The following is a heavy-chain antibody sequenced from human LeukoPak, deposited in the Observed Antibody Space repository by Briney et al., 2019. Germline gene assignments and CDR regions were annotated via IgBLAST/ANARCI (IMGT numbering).Heavy chain of an antibody. CDR1: GYTFTGDY. V-gene: IGHV1-2*02. D-gene: IGHD3-22*01. Sequence: LWASVKVSCKASGYTFTGDYMHWVRQAPGQGLEWMGWINPNSGGTNYAQKFQGRVTMTRNTSISTAYMELSSLRSEDTAVYYCARGAYYYDSSGYLNLGLDEDDAFDIWGQGTMVTVSS. CDR2: INPNSGGT. J-gene: IGHJ3*02. CDR3: ARGAYYYDSSGYLNLGLDEDDAFDI.